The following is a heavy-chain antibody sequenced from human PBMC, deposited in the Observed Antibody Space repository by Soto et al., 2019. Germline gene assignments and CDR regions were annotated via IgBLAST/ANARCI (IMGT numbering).Heavy chain of an antibody. CDR2: ISGGGDYT. Sequence: GGSLRLSCAASGFTFSTYVLSWVRQAPGKGLEWVSAISGGGDYTYYADSVKGRFTISRDHSKNTLYLQMGSLRAEDTALYYCANGSASARPYYFDYWGQGRLVTVSS. D-gene: IGHD6-6*01. CDR3: ANGSASARPYYFDY. J-gene: IGHJ4*01. CDR1: GFTFSTYV. V-gene: IGHV3-23*01.